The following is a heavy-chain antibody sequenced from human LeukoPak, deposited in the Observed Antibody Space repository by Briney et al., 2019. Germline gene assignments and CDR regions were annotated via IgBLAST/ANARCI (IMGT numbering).Heavy chain of an antibody. D-gene: IGHD3-10*01. CDR3: ATVGGSGSYYKPPHY. J-gene: IGHJ4*02. Sequence: ASVKLSCKVSGYTLTELSMHWVRRAPGKGPEWRGGFDPEDGETIYAQKFQGRVTMTEDTSTDTAYMELSSLGSEDTAVYFCATVGGSGSYYKPPHYWGQGTLVTVSS. CDR2: FDPEDGET. V-gene: IGHV1-24*01. CDR1: GYTLTELS.